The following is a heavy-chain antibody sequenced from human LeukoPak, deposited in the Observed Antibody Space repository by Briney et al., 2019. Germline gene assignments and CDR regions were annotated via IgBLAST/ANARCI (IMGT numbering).Heavy chain of an antibody. J-gene: IGHJ4*02. Sequence: PGGSLRLSCSVSGFTLSSYAMHWVRQAPGKELEYVSAISTSGGSTYYADSVKGRFTISRDNSKNTLYLQMSSLRAEDTAVYYCAKDLGYGDGLWASPFDYWGQGTLVTVSS. CDR2: ISTSGGST. CDR1: GFTLSSYA. CDR3: AKDLGYGDGLWASPFDY. D-gene: IGHD4-17*01. V-gene: IGHV3-64D*06.